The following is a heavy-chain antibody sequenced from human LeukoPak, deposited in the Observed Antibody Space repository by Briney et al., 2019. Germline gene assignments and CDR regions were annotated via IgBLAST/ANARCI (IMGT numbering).Heavy chain of an antibody. Sequence: SETLSLTCAVSGGSISSSNWWSWVRQPPGKWLEWIGEIYHSGSTNYNPSLKSRVTISVDTSKNQFSLKLSSVTAADTAVYYCARLEGSSWYVNWFDPWGQGTLVTVSS. CDR3: ARLEGSSWYVNWFDP. D-gene: IGHD6-13*01. V-gene: IGHV4-4*02. CDR1: GGSISSSNW. J-gene: IGHJ5*02. CDR2: IYHSGST.